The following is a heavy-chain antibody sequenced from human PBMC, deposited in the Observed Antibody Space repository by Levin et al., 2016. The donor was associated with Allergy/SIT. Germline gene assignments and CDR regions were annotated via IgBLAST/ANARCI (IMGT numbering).Heavy chain of an antibody. CDR3: ARGGGYYYYGMDV. CDR1: GFTVSSNY. CDR2: IYSGGST. V-gene: IGHV3-53*01. J-gene: IGHJ6*02. Sequence: RGSLRLSCAASGFTVSSNYMSWVRQAPGKGLEWVSVIYSGGSTYYADSVKGRFTISRDNSKNTLYLQMNSLRAEDTAVYYCARGGGYYYYGMDVWGQGTTVTVSS. D-gene: IGHD3-10*01.